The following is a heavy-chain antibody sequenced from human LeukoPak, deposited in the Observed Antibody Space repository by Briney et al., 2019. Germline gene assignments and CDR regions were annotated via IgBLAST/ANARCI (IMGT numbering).Heavy chain of an antibody. V-gene: IGHV1-18*01. D-gene: IGHD1-26*01. J-gene: IGHJ5*02. Sequence: ASVKVSRKAFGYTFTKYGISWVRQAPGQGLEWMGWISIIDGNTNYAQKLQGRVTMTTDTSTNTVYMELRSLRFDDTAVYYCARDSDTTSGRDPWGQGTLVTVSS. CDR2: ISIIDGNT. CDR3: ARDSDTTSGRDP. CDR1: GYTFTKYG.